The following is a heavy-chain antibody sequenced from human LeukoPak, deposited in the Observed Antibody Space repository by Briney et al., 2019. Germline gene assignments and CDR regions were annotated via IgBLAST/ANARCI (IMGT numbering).Heavy chain of an antibody. CDR1: GFTFSDYY. V-gene: IGHV3-21*01. CDR2: ISSSSSYI. J-gene: IGHJ4*02. Sequence: GGSLRLSCAASGFTFSDYYMNWVRQAPGKGLEWVSSISSSSSYIYYADSVKGRFTISRDNAKNSLYLQMNSLRAEDTAVYYCARDRVAAAQEQFDYWGQGTLVTVSS. CDR3: ARDRVAAAQEQFDY. D-gene: IGHD6-13*01.